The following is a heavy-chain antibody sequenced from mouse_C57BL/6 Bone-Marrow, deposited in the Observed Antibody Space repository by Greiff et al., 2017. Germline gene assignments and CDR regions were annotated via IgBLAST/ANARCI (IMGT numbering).Heavy chain of an antibody. V-gene: IGHV1-64*01. D-gene: IGHD2-4*01. CDR2: IHPNSGST. Sequence: VQLQQPGAELVKPGASVKLSCKASGYTFTSYWMHWVKQRPGQGLEWIGMIHPNSGSTNYNEKFKSKATLTVDKSSSTAYMQLSSLTSEDSAVYYCARRIYYDYDSWFAYWGQGTLVTVSA. J-gene: IGHJ3*01. CDR3: ARRIYYDYDSWFAY. CDR1: GYTFTSYW.